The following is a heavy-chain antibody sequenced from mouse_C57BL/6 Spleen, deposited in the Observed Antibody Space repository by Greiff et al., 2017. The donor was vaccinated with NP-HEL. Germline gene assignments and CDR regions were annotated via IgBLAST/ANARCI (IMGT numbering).Heavy chain of an antibody. V-gene: IGHV6-6*01. D-gene: IGHD1-1*01. CDR2: IRNKANNHAT. CDR3: TGPYYYGSSFYWYFDV. J-gene: IGHJ1*03. CDR1: GFTFSDAW. Sequence: EVQVVESGGGLVQPGGSMKLSCAASGFTFSDAWMDWVRQSPEKGLEWVAEIRNKANNHATYYAESVKGRFTISRDDSKSSVYLQMNSLRAEDTGIYYCTGPYYYGSSFYWYFDVWGTGTTVTVSS.